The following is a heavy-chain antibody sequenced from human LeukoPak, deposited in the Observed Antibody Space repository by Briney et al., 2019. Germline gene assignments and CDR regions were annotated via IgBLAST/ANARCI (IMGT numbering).Heavy chain of an antibody. D-gene: IGHD3-10*01. Sequence: GGSLRLSCAASGFTVSSNYMSWVRQAPGKGLEWVSVIYSGGSTYYADSVKGRFTISRDNSKNTLYLQMNSLSAEDTAVYYCAKAGRGGAITMVRGVKGDYYYMDVWGKGTTVTISS. CDR3: AKAGRGGAITMVRGVKGDYYYMDV. V-gene: IGHV3-53*01. CDR2: IYSGGST. CDR1: GFTVSSNY. J-gene: IGHJ6*03.